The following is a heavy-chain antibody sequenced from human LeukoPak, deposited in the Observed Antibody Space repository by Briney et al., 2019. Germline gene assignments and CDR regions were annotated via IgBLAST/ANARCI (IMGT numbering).Heavy chain of an antibody. J-gene: IGHJ6*02. Sequence: GASVKVSCKASGYTFTSYYMHWVRQAPGQGLEWMGGIIPIFGTANYAQKFQGRVTITADESTSTAYMELSSLRSEDTAVYYCARVPRGYYYYYGMDVWGQGTTVTVSS. CDR1: GYTFTSYY. V-gene: IGHV1-69*13. CDR2: IIPIFGTA. CDR3: ARVPRGYYYYYGMDV.